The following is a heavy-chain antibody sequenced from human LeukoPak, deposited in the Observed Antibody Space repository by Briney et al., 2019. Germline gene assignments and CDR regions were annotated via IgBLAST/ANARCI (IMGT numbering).Heavy chain of an antibody. D-gene: IGHD4-17*01. CDR1: GFTVSSSY. V-gene: IGHV3-53*01. CDR3: AREEETVKAFGP. Sequence: GGSLRLSCAASGFTVSSSYMNWVRQAPGKGLEWVSIIYAGGSTYYAGSVEGRFTNSRDNSKNTLYLQMNSLRAEDTAVYYCAREEETVKAFGPWGQGTLVTVSS. J-gene: IGHJ5*02. CDR2: IYAGGST.